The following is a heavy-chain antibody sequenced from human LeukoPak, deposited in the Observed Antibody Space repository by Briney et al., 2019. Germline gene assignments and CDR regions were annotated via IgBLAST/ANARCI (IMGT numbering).Heavy chain of an antibody. CDR2: IYHSGST. Sequence: PSETLSLTCTVSGGSVSSISYYWSWIRQPPGKRLEWIGYIYHSGSTDYNPSLESRVTISIDTSRNQFSLKLSSVTAADTAVYYCARVFGGSSPYFDNWGQGTLVTVSS. V-gene: IGHV4-61*01. J-gene: IGHJ4*02. D-gene: IGHD2-15*01. CDR1: GGSVSSISYY. CDR3: ARVFGGSSPYFDN.